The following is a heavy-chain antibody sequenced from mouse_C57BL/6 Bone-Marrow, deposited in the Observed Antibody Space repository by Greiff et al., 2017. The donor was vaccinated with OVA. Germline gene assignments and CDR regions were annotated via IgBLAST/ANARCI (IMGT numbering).Heavy chain of an antibody. CDR1: GYTFTSYW. J-gene: IGHJ1*03. Sequence: QVQLQQPGAELVKPGASVKLSCKASGYTFTSYWMHWVKQRPGQGLEWIGMIHPNSGSTNYNEKFKSKATLTVDKSSSTAYIQLSSLTSEDSAVYYCATGGWLLGYCDVWGTGTTVTVSA. CDR3: ATGGWLLGYCDV. D-gene: IGHD2-3*01. V-gene: IGHV1-64*01. CDR2: IHPNSGST.